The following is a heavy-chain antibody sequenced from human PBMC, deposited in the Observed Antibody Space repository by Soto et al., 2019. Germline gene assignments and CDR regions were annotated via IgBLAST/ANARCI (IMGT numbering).Heavy chain of an antibody. CDR2: IHDSGRS. CDR1: SDCITNYY. J-gene: IGHJ4*02. CDR3: ARVGGTRGWY. D-gene: IGHD2-15*01. V-gene: IGHV4-59*01. Sequence: SVPLSLTGTLASDCITNYYCPGIRQAPGKGLEWIGYIHDSGRSNYTPSLKSRVKISVDTSKKQFSLKLNSVTAADTAGYYCARVGGTRGWYWGQGTLVTVS.